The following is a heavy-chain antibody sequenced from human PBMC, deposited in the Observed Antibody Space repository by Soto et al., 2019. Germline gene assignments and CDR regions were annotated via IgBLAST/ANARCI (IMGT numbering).Heavy chain of an antibody. CDR3: ARPPYSSSVGMDV. V-gene: IGHV3-74*01. D-gene: IGHD6-6*01. Sequence: PGGSLRLSCAASGFTFSSYWMHWVRQAPGKGLVWVSRINSDGSSTSYADSVKGRFTISRDNAKNTLYLQMNSLRAEDTAVYYCARPPYSSSVGMDVWCQGTTATVSS. CDR1: GFTFSSYW. CDR2: INSDGSST. J-gene: IGHJ6*02.